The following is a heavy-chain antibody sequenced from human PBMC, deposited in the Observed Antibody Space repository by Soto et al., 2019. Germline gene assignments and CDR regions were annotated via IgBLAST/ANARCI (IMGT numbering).Heavy chain of an antibody. CDR3: ARVERGTATTVVDAFDI. CDR1: GGFVSSGSYY. CDR2: MSHSGGT. Sequence: QVQLQQWGAGLLKPSETLSLTCAVYGGFVSSGSYYWSWIRQPPGKGLEWIGEMSHSGGTHFNPSLQIRVTIWVDTAKNEFSLKMSSVTAADTALYYWARVERGTATTVVDAFDIWGPGTMVTGSS. V-gene: IGHV4-34*01. J-gene: IGHJ3*02. D-gene: IGHD1-1*01.